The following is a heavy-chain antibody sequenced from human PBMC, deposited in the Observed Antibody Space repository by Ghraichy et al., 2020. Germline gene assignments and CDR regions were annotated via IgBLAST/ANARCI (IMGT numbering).Heavy chain of an antibody. V-gene: IGHV3-43*02. CDR1: GFTFDDYA. CDR3: EVLRGAFDI. J-gene: IGHJ3*02. Sequence: GGSLRLSCAASGFTFDDYAMHWVRQAPGKGLEWVSLISGDGGSTYYADSVKGRFTISRDNSKNSLYLQMNSLRTEDTALYYCEVLRGAFDIWGQGTMVTVSS. D-gene: IGHD3-3*01. CDR2: ISGDGGST.